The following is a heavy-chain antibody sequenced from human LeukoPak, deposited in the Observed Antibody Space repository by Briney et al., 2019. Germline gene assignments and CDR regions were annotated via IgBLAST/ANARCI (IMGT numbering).Heavy chain of an antibody. CDR3: ARSPHVDTAMGPAFDI. J-gene: IGHJ3*02. Sequence: GESLKISCKGSGYSFTSYWIGWVRQMPGKGLEWMGFIYPGDSDTRYSPSFQGQVTISADKSISTAYLQWSSLKASDTAMYYCARSPHVDTAMGPAFDIWGQGTMVTVSS. V-gene: IGHV5-51*01. D-gene: IGHD5-18*01. CDR1: GYSFTSYW. CDR2: IYPGDSDT.